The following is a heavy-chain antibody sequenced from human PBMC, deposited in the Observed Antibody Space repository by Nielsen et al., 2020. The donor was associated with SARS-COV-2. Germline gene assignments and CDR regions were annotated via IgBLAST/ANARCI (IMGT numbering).Heavy chain of an antibody. Sequence: SETLSLTCAFYGGSFSSYYWAWVRQSPGKGLEWIGEINHSGTTNYNPSLKTRVTISVDTSKNQFSLNLTSVTAADTAVYFCARDTKVSRYCRGGSCYSLFDHWGQGTLVTVS. CDR1: GGSFSSYY. V-gene: IGHV4-34*01. J-gene: IGHJ4*02. CDR2: INHSGTT. D-gene: IGHD2-15*01. CDR3: ARDTKVSRYCRGGSCYSLFDH.